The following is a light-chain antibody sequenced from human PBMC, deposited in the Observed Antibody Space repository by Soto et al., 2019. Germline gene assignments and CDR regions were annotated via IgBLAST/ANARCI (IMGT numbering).Light chain of an antibody. V-gene: IGKV3-20*01. J-gene: IGKJ5*01. Sequence: EIVLTQSPGTLSLSPGEIATLSCSASQSFSSTYLAWYQQKPGQAPRLLIYGASSRATGIPDRFSGGGSGTDFSLTISRLDPEDFAVYYCQQYSSSPINCGQGTRREN. CDR1: QSFSSTY. CDR2: GAS. CDR3: QQYSSSPIN.